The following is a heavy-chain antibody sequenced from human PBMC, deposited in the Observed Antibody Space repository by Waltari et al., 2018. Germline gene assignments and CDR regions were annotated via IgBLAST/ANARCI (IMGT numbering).Heavy chain of an antibody. Sequence: QVQLVQSGAEVKTPGASVKVSCKASGYTFTSYAMQWVRQAPGQGLEWMGWINAGNGNTKYSQKFQGRVTITRDTSASTAYMELSSLRSEDTAVYYCARVAAARPGYFDYWGQGTLVTVSS. V-gene: IGHV1-3*01. J-gene: IGHJ4*02. D-gene: IGHD6-6*01. CDR2: INAGNGNT. CDR3: ARVAAARPGYFDY. CDR1: GYTFTSYA.